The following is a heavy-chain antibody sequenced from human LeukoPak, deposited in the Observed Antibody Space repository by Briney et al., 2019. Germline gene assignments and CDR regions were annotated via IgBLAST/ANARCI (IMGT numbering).Heavy chain of an antibody. D-gene: IGHD3-22*01. CDR3: ARGDYYDSRGFDY. Sequence: PGGSLRLSCAASGFTFSSYSISWVRQAPGKGLEWVSYISSSSSTKYYADSVKGRFSISRDNAKNSLYLQMNSLRAENTAVYYCARGDYYDSRGFDYWGQGTLVTVSS. CDR1: GFTFSSYS. CDR2: ISSSSSTK. J-gene: IGHJ4*02. V-gene: IGHV3-48*04.